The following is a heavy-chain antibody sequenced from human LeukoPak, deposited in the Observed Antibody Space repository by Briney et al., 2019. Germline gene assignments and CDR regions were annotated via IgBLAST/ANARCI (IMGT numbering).Heavy chain of an antibody. Sequence: SVKVSCKASGGTFSSYAISWVRQAPGQGLEWMGGIIPIFGTANYAQKFQGRVTITTDESTSTAYMELSSLRSEDTAVYYCARGERPGAAASANFDYWGQGTLVTVSS. D-gene: IGHD6-13*01. V-gene: IGHV1-69*05. CDR3: ARGERPGAAASANFDY. CDR1: GGTFSSYA. CDR2: IIPIFGTA. J-gene: IGHJ4*02.